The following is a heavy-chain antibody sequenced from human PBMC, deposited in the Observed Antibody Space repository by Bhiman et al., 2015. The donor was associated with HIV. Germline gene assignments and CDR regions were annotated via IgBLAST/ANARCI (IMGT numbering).Heavy chain of an antibody. CDR3: ARDRGGYGDYVTYYYGMDV. Sequence: VQLVESGGGLVQPGRSLRLSCAASGFTFSNYAIHWVRQAPGKGLEWVALISYDGSYKYYADSVKGRFTISRDNSKNTVFLQMNCLRGEDTAVYYCARDRGGYGDYVTYYYGMDVWGRGTTVTVSS. CDR1: GFTFSNYA. J-gene: IGHJ6*02. V-gene: IGHV3-30*04. CDR2: ISYDGSYK. D-gene: IGHD4-17*01.